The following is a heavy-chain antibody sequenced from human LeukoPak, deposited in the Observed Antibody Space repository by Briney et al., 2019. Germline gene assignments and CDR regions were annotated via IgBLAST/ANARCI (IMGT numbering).Heavy chain of an antibody. V-gene: IGHV1-2*02. Sequence: ASVKVSCKASGYTFTGYYMHWVRQAPGQGLEWMGWINPNSGGTNYAQKFQGRVTMTRDTSISTAYMELSRLRSDDTAVYYCARAIGYCGGDRYSFDYWGQGTLVTVSS. J-gene: IGHJ4*02. CDR3: ARAIGYCGGDRYSFDY. CDR2: INPNSGGT. D-gene: IGHD2-21*02. CDR1: GYTFTGYY.